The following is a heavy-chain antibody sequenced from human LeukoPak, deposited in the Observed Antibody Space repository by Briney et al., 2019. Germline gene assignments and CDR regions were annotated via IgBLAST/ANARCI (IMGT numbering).Heavy chain of an antibody. D-gene: IGHD6-6*01. Sequence: KSSETLSRTCTVSGGSISSYYWSWIRQPPGKGLEWIGYIYYSGSTNYNPSLKSRVTISVDTSKNQFSLKLSSVTAADTAVYYCARGVGEYSSSDGYWGQGTLVTVSS. CDR1: GGSISSYY. CDR3: ARGVGEYSSSDGY. V-gene: IGHV4-59*01. CDR2: IYYSGST. J-gene: IGHJ4*02.